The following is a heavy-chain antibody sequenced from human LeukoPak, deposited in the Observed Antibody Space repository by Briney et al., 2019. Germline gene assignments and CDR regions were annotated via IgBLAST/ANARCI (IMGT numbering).Heavy chain of an antibody. CDR2: ISSSSSYI. CDR3: ARGTDAKLGVPFDY. D-gene: IGHD3-16*01. Sequence: AGGSLRLSCAASGFTFSSYSMNWVRQAPGKGLEWVSSISSSSSYIYYADSVKGRFTISRDNAKNSLYLQMNSLRAEDTAVYYCARGTDAKLGVPFDYWGQGTLVTVSS. J-gene: IGHJ4*02. V-gene: IGHV3-21*01. CDR1: GFTFSSYS.